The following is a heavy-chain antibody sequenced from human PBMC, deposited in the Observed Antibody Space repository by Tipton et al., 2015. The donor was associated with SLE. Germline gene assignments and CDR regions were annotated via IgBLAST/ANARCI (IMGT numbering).Heavy chain of an antibody. D-gene: IGHD2-15*01. V-gene: IGHV4-59*01. J-gene: IGHJ6*03. Sequence: TLSLTCTVSGGSTSSYYWSWIRQPPGKGLEWIGYIYYSGSTNYNPSLKSRVTISVDTSKNQFSLKLSSVTAADTAVYYCARAQAAPARTYYMDVWGKGTTVTVSS. CDR3: ARAQAAPARTYYMDV. CDR2: IYYSGST. CDR1: GGSTSSYY.